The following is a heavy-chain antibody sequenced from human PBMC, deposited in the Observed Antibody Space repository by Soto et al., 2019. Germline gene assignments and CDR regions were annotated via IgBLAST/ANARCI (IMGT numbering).Heavy chain of an antibody. CDR3: VKGHLALDN. Sequence: EVQLVESGGGLVQPGGSLRLSCTAYGFTFSDSYMDWVRQAPGKGLDWVGRVRNKANSYTTEYAASVKGRFTVSRDDSKNSLYLQMNSLKTEDTAVYYCVKGHLALDNWGPGTLVTVSS. CDR1: GFTFSDSY. J-gene: IGHJ4*02. V-gene: IGHV3-72*01. CDR2: VRNKANSYTT.